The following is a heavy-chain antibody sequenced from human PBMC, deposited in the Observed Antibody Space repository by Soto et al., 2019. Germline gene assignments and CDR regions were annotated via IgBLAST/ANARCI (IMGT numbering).Heavy chain of an antibody. D-gene: IGHD6-13*01. V-gene: IGHV1-69*13. CDR2: IIPIFGTA. CDR1: GGTFSSYA. CDR3: AKDLGLVAAAGKKRVYHFDY. J-gene: IGHJ4*02. Sequence: VKVSCKASGGTFSSYAISWVRQAPGQGLEWMGGIIPIFGTANYAQKFQGRVTITADESTSTAYMELSSLRSEDTAVYYCAKDLGLVAAAGKKRVYHFDYWGQGALVTVSS.